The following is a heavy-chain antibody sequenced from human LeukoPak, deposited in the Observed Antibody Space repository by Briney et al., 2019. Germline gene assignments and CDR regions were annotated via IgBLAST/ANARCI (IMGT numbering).Heavy chain of an antibody. CDR1: GFTFSSYW. CDR3: ARDSYYGSGSYYN. D-gene: IGHD3-10*01. Sequence: GGSLRLSCAASGFTFSSYWMHWVRQAPGKGLVWVSRINSDGSSTTYADSVKGRFTISRDDAKNTLYLQMNSLRAEDTAVYYCARDSYYGSGSYYNWGQGTLVTVSS. CDR2: INSDGSST. V-gene: IGHV3-74*01. J-gene: IGHJ4*02.